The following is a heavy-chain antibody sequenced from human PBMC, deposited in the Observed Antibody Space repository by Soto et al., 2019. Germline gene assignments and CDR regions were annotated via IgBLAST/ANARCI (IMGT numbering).Heavy chain of an antibody. CDR3: ATGTTVTSYYGMDV. D-gene: IGHD4-17*01. V-gene: IGHV1-24*01. Sequence: ASVKVSCKAPGYTFTSYAISWVRQAPGKGLEWMGGFDPDDGETIYAQKFQGRVTMTEDTSTDTAYMELSSLRSEDTAVYYCATGTTVTSYYGMDVWGQGTTVTVSS. J-gene: IGHJ6*02. CDR2: FDPDDGET. CDR1: GYTFTSYA.